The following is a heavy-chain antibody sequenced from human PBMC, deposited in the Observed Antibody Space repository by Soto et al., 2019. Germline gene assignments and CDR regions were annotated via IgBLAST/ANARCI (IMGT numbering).Heavy chain of an antibody. CDR3: AKAHHPTVTRFLEWLPSKVDYYYYGMDV. J-gene: IGHJ6*02. CDR2: ISGSGGST. CDR1: GFTFSSYA. V-gene: IGHV3-23*01. D-gene: IGHD3-3*01. Sequence: GGSLRLSCAASGFTFSSYAMSWVRQAPGKGLEWVSAISGSGGSTYYADSVKGRFTISRDNSKNTLYLQMNSLRAEDTAVYYCAKAHHPTVTRFLEWLPSKVDYYYYGMDVWGQGTTVTVSS.